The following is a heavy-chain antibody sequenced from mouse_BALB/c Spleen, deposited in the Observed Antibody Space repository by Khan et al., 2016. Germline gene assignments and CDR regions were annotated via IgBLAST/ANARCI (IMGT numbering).Heavy chain of an antibody. D-gene: IGHD2-1*01. J-gene: IGHJ2*01. V-gene: IGHV3-2*02. CDR2: ISHSGIP. CDR1: GYSITSDYA. CDR3: ARWFYYGYFDY. Sequence: VQLKQSGPGLVKPSQSLSLTCTVSGYSITSDYAWNGIRQFPGNKLEWMGYISHSGIPSHNPSLKSRISITRDTSKNQSFQQLNTVTTEVTATCDCARWFYYGYFDYCGQGTTLTVSS.